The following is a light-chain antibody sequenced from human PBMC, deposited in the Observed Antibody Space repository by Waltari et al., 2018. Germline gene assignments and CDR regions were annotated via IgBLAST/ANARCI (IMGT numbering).Light chain of an antibody. CDR2: QAS. V-gene: IGLV2-8*01. J-gene: IGLJ1*01. Sequence: QSALTQPPSASGSPAQSVTISCTGISSDVGSSDSVSWFQQPPGKAPKLLIYQASKRPSGVPIRFSAAKSANTASLTVSGLLAEDEAVYYCYSFAGDNTYVFGSGTEVTVL. CDR3: YSFAGDNTYV. CDR1: SSDVGSSDS.